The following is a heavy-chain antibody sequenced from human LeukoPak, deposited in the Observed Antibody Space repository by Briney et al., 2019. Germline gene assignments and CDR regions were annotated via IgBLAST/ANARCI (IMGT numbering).Heavy chain of an antibody. V-gene: IGHV3-48*01. CDR2: ISSSSSTI. J-gene: IGHJ5*02. Sequence: GGSLRLSCAASGFTFSSYSMNWVRQAPGKGLEWVSYISSSSSTIYYADSVKGRFTISRDNAKNSLYLQMNSLRAEDTAVYYCARGHRVDLYDFWSGPSDWFDPWGQGTLVTVSS. CDR3: ARGHRVDLYDFWSGPSDWFDP. D-gene: IGHD3-3*01. CDR1: GFTFSSYS.